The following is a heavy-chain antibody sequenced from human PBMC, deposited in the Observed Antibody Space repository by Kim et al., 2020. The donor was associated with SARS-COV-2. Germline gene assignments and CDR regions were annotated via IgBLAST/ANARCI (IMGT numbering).Heavy chain of an antibody. V-gene: IGHV4-39*01. CDR3: AREGAYRHSVPWDYYYGMYV. D-gene: IGHD3-10*01. Sequence: SETLSLTCTVSGGSISSSSYYWGWIRQPPGKGLEWIGSIYYSGSTYYNPSLKSRVTISVDTSKNQFSLKLSSVTAADTAVYYCAREGAYRHSVPWDYYYGMYVWGQGTTVTVSS. CDR2: IYYSGST. J-gene: IGHJ6*02. CDR1: GGSISSSSYY.